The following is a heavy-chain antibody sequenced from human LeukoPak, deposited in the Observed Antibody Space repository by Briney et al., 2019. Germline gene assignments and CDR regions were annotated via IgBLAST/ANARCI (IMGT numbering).Heavy chain of an antibody. D-gene: IGHD6-19*01. J-gene: IGHJ3*02. CDR2: TYYRSKWYN. CDR3: ARDLELAVAGTYDAFDI. CDR1: GDSVSSNSAA. Sequence: SQTLSLTCAISGDSVSSNSAAWNWIRQSPSRGLEWLGRTYYRSKWYNDYAVSVKSRITINPDTSKNQFSLQLNSVTPEDTAVYCCARDLELAVAGTYDAFDIWGQGTMVTVSS. V-gene: IGHV6-1*01.